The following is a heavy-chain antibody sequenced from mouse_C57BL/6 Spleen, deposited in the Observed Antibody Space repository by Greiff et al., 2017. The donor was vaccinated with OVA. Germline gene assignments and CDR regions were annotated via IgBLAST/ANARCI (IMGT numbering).Heavy chain of an antibody. CDR2: IDPSDSYT. CDR3: ARDYYGRSWAMDY. CDR1: GYTFTSYW. V-gene: IGHV1-69*01. J-gene: IGHJ4*01. D-gene: IGHD1-1*01. Sequence: QVQLKQPGAELVMPGASVKLSCKASGYTFTSYWMHWVKQRPGQGLEWIGEIDPSDSYTNYNQKFKGKSTLTVDKSSSTAYMQLSSLTSEDSAVYYCARDYYGRSWAMDYWGQGTSVTVSS.